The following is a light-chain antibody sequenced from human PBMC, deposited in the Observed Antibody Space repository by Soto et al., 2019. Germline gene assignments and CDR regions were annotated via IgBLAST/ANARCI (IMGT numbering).Light chain of an antibody. J-gene: IGKJ4*01. Sequence: IAMTQSPATLSVSPGERATLSCRASQSVNRNLAWYQQKPGQAPRLLIYGASTRATGIPARFSGSGSGTEFTVTISSLQSEDFAVYYCQQYNNWPLTFGGGTKVEIK. V-gene: IGKV3-15*01. CDR1: QSVNRN. CDR3: QQYNNWPLT. CDR2: GAS.